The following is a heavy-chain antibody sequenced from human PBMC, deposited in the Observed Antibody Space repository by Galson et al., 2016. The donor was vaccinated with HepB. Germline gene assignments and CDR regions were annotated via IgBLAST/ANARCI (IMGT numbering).Heavy chain of an antibody. CDR3: ARDMWEEWELVGSDY. CDR1: GGSISGRRYY. J-gene: IGHJ4*02. Sequence: SETLSLTCTVSGGSISGRRYYWGWIRQPPGKGLGWIGIIYFTGSTDYNPSLKSRVTMSVDTSKNQFSLNLTSVTAADTAVYYCARDMWEEWELVGSDYWGQGILVTVSS. CDR2: IYFTGST. D-gene: IGHD1-26*01. V-gene: IGHV4-39*07.